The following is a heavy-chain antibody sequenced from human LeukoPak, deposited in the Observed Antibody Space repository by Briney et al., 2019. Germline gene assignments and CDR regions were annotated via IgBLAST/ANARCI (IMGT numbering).Heavy chain of an antibody. CDR2: IKQDGSEK. V-gene: IGHV3-7*03. CDR3: ARDRGKGGAAAGEAFDI. Sequence: GGSLRLSCAASGFTFSSYWMSWVRQAPGKGLEWVANIKQDGSEKYYVDSVKGRFTISRDNSKNTLYLQMNSLRAEDTAVYYCARDRGKGGAAAGEAFDIWGQGTMVTVSS. D-gene: IGHD6-13*01. J-gene: IGHJ3*02. CDR1: GFTFSSYW.